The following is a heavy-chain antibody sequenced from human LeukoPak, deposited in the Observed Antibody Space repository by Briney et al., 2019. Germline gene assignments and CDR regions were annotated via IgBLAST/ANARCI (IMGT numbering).Heavy chain of an antibody. CDR1: GFTVSSNY. CDR3: ARDMVGAALY. V-gene: IGHV3-66*01. CDR2: IYSGGST. J-gene: IGHJ4*02. Sequence: GGSLRLSCAASGFTVSSNYMSWVRQAPGKGLEWVSVIYSGGSTYYADSVKGRFTISRDNAKNSLYLQMNSLRAEDTAVYYCARDMVGAALYWGQGTLVTVSS. D-gene: IGHD1-26*01.